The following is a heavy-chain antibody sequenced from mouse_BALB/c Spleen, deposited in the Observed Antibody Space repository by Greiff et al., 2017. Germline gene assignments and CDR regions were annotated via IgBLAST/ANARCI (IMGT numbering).Heavy chain of an antibody. CDR2: ISYSGST. V-gene: IGHV3-2*02. CDR1: GYSITSDYA. D-gene: IGHD1-1*02. J-gene: IGHJ4*01. Sequence: ESGPGLVKPSQSLSLTCTVTGYSITSDYAWNWIRQFPGNKLEWMGYISYSGSTSYNPSLKSRISITRDTSKNQFFLQLNSVTTEDTATYYCARAGDGAYAMDYWGQGTSVTVSS. CDR3: ARAGDGAYAMDY.